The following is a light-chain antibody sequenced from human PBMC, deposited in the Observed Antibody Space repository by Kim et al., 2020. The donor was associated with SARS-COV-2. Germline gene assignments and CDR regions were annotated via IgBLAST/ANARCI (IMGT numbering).Light chain of an antibody. J-gene: IGLJ2*01. CDR1: SSNIGAGMD. Sequence: QSVLTQPPSVSGAPGQRVTISCTGSSSNIGAGMDVHWYRQLPGTAPKLLIYGTTNRPSGVPDRFSGSKSGTSASLAITGLQADDEADYYCQSYDRSLSGSLFGGGTKLTVL. CDR2: GTT. CDR3: QSYDRSLSGSL. V-gene: IGLV1-40*01.